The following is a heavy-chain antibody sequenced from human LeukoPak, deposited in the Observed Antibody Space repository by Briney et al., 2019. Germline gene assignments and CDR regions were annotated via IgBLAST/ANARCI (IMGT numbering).Heavy chain of an antibody. V-gene: IGHV4-39*07. Sequence: SETLSLTCTVSGDSINNNNYYWGWIRQPPGKGLEWIGNIYYNGRTYYSPSLKSRVTISVDTSKNQFSLKLSSVTAADTAVYYCASMSGYYTRDYFDYWGQGTLVTVSS. CDR1: GDSINNNNYY. J-gene: IGHJ4*02. CDR3: ASMSGYYTRDYFDY. D-gene: IGHD3-3*01. CDR2: IYYNGRT.